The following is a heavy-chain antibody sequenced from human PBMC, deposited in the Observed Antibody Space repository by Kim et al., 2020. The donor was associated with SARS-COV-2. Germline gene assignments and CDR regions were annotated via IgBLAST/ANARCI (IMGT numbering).Heavy chain of an antibody. J-gene: IGHJ4*02. CDR2: IRSKAYGGTT. CDR1: GFTFGDYA. Sequence: GGSLRLSCTASGFTFGDYAMSWFRQAPGKGLEWVGFIRSKAYGGTTEYAASVKGRFTISRDDSKSIAYLQMNSLKTEDTAVYYCTRDLVGGTFWDYWGQGTLVTVSS. D-gene: IGHD2-15*01. V-gene: IGHV3-49*03. CDR3: TRDLVGGTFWDY.